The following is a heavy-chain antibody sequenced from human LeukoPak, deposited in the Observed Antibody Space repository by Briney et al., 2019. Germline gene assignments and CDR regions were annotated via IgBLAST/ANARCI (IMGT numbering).Heavy chain of an antibody. J-gene: IGHJ5*02. CDR2: IYYSGST. Sequence: SEILSLTCTVSGGSISSGGYYWSWVRQHPGKGLEWIGYIYYSGSTYYNPSLKSRVTISVDTSKNQFSLKLSSVTAADTAVYYCARAKPELYDILTGPNPGNVDPWGQGTLVTVSS. CDR3: ARAKPELYDILTGPNPGNVDP. CDR1: GGSISSGGYY. D-gene: IGHD3-9*01. V-gene: IGHV4-31*03.